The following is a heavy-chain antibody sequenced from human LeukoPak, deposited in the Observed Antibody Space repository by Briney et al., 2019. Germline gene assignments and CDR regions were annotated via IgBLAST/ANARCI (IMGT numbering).Heavy chain of an antibody. CDR1: GYTFTGYY. CDR3: ARVTGGRCCSTTSCYMRGWFDP. J-gene: IGHJ5*02. Sequence: GASVKVSCKASGYTFTGYYMHWVRQAPGQGLEWMGGIIPVFGTSNYAQKFQGRVTITADESTRTAYMELSSLRSEDTAVYYCARVTGGRCCSTTSCYMRGWFDPWGQGTLVTVSS. V-gene: IGHV1-69*13. D-gene: IGHD2-2*02. CDR2: IIPVFGTS.